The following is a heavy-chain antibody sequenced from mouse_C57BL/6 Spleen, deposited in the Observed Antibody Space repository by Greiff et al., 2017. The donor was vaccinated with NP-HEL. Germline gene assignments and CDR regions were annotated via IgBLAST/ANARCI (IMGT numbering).Heavy chain of an antibody. CDR3: TDTRTLPFAY. CDR1: GYTFTDYE. Sequence: VQLQQSGAELVRPGASVTLSCKASGYTFTDYEMHWVKQTPVHGLEWIGAIDPETGGTAYNQKFKGKAILTADKSSSTAYMELRSLTSEDSAVYYCTDTRTLPFAYWGQGTLVTVSA. J-gene: IGHJ3*01. CDR2: IDPETGGT. D-gene: IGHD2-10*01. V-gene: IGHV1-15*01.